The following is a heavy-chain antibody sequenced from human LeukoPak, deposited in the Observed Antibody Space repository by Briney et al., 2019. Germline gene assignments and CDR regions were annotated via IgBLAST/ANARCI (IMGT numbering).Heavy chain of an antibody. J-gene: IGHJ6*02. CDR2: IKGDQSTT. CDR3: AKDMGKWGPGSYYYYYGMDV. V-gene: IGHV3-74*01. D-gene: IGHD3-16*01. CDR1: GFTFSSYE. Sequence: AGGSLRLSCAASGFTFSSYEMNWVRQAPGKGLEWVSRIKGDQSTTNYADSVKGRFTISRDNAKNTLYLQMNSLRAEDTALYYCAKDMGKWGPGSYYYYYGMDVWGQGTTVTVSS.